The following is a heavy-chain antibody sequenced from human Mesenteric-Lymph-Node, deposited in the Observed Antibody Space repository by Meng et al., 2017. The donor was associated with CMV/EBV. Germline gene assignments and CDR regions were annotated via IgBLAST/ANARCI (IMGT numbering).Heavy chain of an antibody. J-gene: IGHJ5*02. V-gene: IGHV4-39*07. Sequence: SETLSLTCTVSGGSISSTTYYWGWVRQPPGKGLEWIATIYYSGSAYYNPSLKSRATISVDTSKNEFSLMLTSVTTADTAVYYCASMRMIRGVGWFDRWGQGTLVTVSS. CDR3: ASMRMIRGVGWFDR. D-gene: IGHD3-10*01. CDR1: GGSISSTTYY. CDR2: IYYSGSA.